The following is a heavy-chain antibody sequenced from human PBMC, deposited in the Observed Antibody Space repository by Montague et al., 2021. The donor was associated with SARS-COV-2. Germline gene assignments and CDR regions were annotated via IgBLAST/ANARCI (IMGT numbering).Heavy chain of an antibody. CDR1: GGSISSSSYY. J-gene: IGHJ4*02. CDR3: AREGGWLSRGSYYFDY. D-gene: IGHD3-22*01. V-gene: IGHV4-39*07. CDR2: IYYSGST. Sequence: SETLSLTCTVSGGSISSSSYYWDWIRQPPGKGLEWIGSIYYSGSTYYXXXLKSRVTISVDTSKNQFSLRLRSVTAADTAVYYCAREGGWLSRGSYYFDYWGQGTLVTVSS.